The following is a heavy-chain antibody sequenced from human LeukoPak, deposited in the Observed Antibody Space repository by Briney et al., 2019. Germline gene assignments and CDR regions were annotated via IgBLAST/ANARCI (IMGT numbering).Heavy chain of an antibody. V-gene: IGHV3-11*01. CDR2: ISSSGSTI. D-gene: IGHD2-2*01. CDR1: GFTFSDYY. CDR3: ASGRYCSSTSCYLFSR. Sequence: TGGSLRLSCAASGFTFSDYYMSWIRQAPGKGLEWVSYISSSGSTIYYADSVKGRFTISRDNAKNSLYLQMNSLRAEDTAVYYCASGRYCSSTSCYLFSRWGQGTLVTVSS. J-gene: IGHJ4*02.